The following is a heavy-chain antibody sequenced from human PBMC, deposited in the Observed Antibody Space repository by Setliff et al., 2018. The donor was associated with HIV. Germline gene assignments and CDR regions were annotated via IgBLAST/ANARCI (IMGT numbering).Heavy chain of an antibody. Sequence: SETLSLTCTVSGGSISSGSYYWSWIRQPAGKGLEWIGRIYTSGSTNYNPSLKSRVTISVDTSKNQFSLKLSSVTAADTAVYYCARGLHLRITMVRGEYYDMDVWGQGTTVTVSS. CDR3: ARGLHLRITMVRGEYYDMDV. D-gene: IGHD3-10*01. CDR2: IYTSGST. CDR1: GGSISSGSYY. V-gene: IGHV4-61*02. J-gene: IGHJ6*02.